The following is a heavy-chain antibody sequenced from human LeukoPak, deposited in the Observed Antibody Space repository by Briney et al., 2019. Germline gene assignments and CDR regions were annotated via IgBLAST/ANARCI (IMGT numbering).Heavy chain of an antibody. CDR1: GYTFTSYD. D-gene: IGHD3-10*01. Sequence: ASVKVSCKASGYTFTSYDINWVRHATGQGLEWMGWMNPNSGNTGYAQKFQGRVTMTRNTSISTAYMELSSLRSEDTGVYYCASPIEDYYGSGSYYSFGYWGQGTLVTVSS. CDR2: MNPNSGNT. J-gene: IGHJ4*02. V-gene: IGHV1-8*01. CDR3: ASPIEDYYGSGSYYSFGY.